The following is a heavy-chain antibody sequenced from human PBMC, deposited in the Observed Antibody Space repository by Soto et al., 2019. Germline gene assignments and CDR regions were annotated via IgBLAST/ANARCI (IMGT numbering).Heavy chain of an antibody. V-gene: IGHV4-31*03. J-gene: IGHJ4*02. D-gene: IGHD6-6*01. Sequence: QVQLQESGPGLVKPSQTLSLTCTVSGGSISSGGYYWSWIRQHPGKGLEWIGYIYYSGSTYYNPSLKSRVTISVDTSKNQFSLKLSSVTAADTAVYYCARALQIPWEAARPATQFDYWGQGTLVTVSS. CDR3: ARALQIPWEAARPATQFDY. CDR2: IYYSGST. CDR1: GGSISSGGYY.